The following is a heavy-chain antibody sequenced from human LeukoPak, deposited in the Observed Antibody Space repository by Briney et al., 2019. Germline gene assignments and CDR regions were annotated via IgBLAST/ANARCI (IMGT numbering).Heavy chain of an antibody. V-gene: IGHV3-48*04. CDR2: ISTSSSTI. CDR1: GFTFRDYS. D-gene: IGHD3-16*01. CDR3: ARGDPMITFGGVRD. Sequence: GGSLRLSCAASGFTFRDYSMNWVRQAPGKGLEWVSYISTSSSTIYYADSVKGRFTISRDNAKNSLYLQMNSLRAEDTAVYYCARGDPMITFGGVRDWGQGTLVTVSS. J-gene: IGHJ4*02.